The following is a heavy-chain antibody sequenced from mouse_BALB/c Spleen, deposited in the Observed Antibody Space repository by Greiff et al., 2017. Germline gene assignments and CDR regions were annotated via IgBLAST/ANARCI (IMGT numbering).Heavy chain of an antibody. V-gene: IGHV1-69*02. CDR2: IYPSDSYT. CDR3: TRSNTDWYFDV. CDR1: GYTFTSYW. J-gene: IGHJ1*01. Sequence: VQLQQPGAELVRPGASVKLSCKASGYTFTSYWINWVKQRPGQGLEWIGNIYPSDSYTNYNQKFKDKATLTVDKSSSTAYMQLSSPTSEDSAVYYCTRSNTDWYFDVWGAGTTVTVSS.